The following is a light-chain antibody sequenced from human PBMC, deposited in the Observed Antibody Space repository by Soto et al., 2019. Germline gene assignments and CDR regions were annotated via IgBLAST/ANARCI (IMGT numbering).Light chain of an antibody. Sequence: EIVMTQSPATLSVSPGERSTLSCRASQSVSSNLAWYQQKPGQAPRLLIYGASTRATGIPARFSGSGSGTEFTLTISSLQSEDFAVYYCQQSNNWPPVTFGGGTKVDI. J-gene: IGKJ4*01. CDR2: GAS. V-gene: IGKV3-15*01. CDR3: QQSNNWPPVT. CDR1: QSVSSN.